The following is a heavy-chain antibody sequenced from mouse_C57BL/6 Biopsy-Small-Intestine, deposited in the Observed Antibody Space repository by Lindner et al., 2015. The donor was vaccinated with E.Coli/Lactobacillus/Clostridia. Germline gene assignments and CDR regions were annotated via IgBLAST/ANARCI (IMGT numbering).Heavy chain of an antibody. CDR3: ARNGGYGLDY. CDR1: GFSLTNYG. Sequence: VQLQESGPGLVQPSQSLSITCTVSGFSLTNYGVHWVRQSPGKGLEWLGVIWSGGGIDYNATFMSRLSISKDNSKSQVFFKMNSLQADDTAIYYCARNGGYGLDYWGQGTTLTVSS. D-gene: IGHD2-2*01. V-gene: IGHV2-2*01. J-gene: IGHJ2*01. CDR2: IWSGGGI.